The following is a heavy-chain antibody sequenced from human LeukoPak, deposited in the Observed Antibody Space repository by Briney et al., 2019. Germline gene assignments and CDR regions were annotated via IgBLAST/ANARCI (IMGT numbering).Heavy chain of an antibody. V-gene: IGHV1-3*01. J-gene: IGHJ4*02. CDR3: ARDRYCRSASCYTGTIDY. CDR1: GYTFTSYA. CDR2: ISAGNGNT. D-gene: IGHD2-2*02. Sequence: EASVKVSCKASGYTFTSYAIHWVRQAPGQRLEWMGWISAGNGNTKYSQNFQGRVTFISNTSATTAFMELSSLRSEDAAVYYCARDRYCRSASCYTGTIDYWGQGTLVTVSS.